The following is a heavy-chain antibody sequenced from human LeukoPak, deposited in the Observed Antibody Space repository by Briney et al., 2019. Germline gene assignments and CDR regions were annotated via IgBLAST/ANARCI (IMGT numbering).Heavy chain of an antibody. V-gene: IGHV4-30-4*08. CDR3: ARRRYSSSAGNDY. J-gene: IGHJ4*02. CDR1: GGSISSGDYY. D-gene: IGHD6-6*01. CDR2: IYYSGST. Sequence: SETLSLTCTVSGGSISSGDYYWSWIRQPPGKGLEWIGYIYYSGSTYYNPSLKSRVTISVDTSKNQFSLKLSSVTAADTAVYYCARRRYSSSAGNDYWGQGTLVTVSS.